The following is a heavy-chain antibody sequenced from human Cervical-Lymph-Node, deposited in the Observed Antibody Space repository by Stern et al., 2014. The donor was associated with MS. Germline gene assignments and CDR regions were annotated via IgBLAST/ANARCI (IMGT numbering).Heavy chain of an antibody. V-gene: IGHV1-2*06. CDR1: GYTLTAYY. J-gene: IGHJ4*02. CDR2: INPSSGGT. D-gene: IGHD6-13*01. Sequence: QVQLVQSGAEVKKPGASVKVSCKASGYTLTAYYMHWVRQTPGKGLEWMGRINPSSGGTNYAQKFQGRVTMTRDTSISTAYMGLSSLTSDDTAVYYCVRDASRYSSSWYFDSWGQGTLVTVSS. CDR3: VRDASRYSSSWYFDS.